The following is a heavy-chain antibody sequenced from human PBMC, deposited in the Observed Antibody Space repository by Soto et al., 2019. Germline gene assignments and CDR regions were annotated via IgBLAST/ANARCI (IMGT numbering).Heavy chain of an antibody. CDR3: AHIVPSAGRPGYYYFDY. D-gene: IGHD6-6*01. CDR2: IYWDDDK. CDR1: GFSLGTSGVG. V-gene: IGHV2-5*02. J-gene: IGHJ4*02. Sequence: SGPTLVNPKQTLTLTCTVSGFSLGTSGVGVGWIRQPPGKALEWLALIYWDDDKRYSPSLKSRLTITRDTSKNQVVLTMTNMDSVDTATYYCAHIVPSAGRPGYYYFDYWGQGTLVTVSS.